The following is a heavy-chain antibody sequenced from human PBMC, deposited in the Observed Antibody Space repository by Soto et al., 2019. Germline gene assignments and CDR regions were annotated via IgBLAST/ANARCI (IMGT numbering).Heavy chain of an antibody. CDR2: LYYSGST. CDR3: ARVGRYYDDSSGYYYDGMDV. V-gene: IGHV4-30-4*01. Sequence: SETLSLSCTVSGGSISSGDYYWIWIRPPPGKGLAWIGYLYYSGSTYYNPSHKSLVTISVDTSKNQVSLKLSSVTAADTAVYYCARVGRYYDDSSGYYYDGMDVWGQGTTVTVSS. CDR1: GGSISSGDYY. J-gene: IGHJ6*02. D-gene: IGHD3-22*01.